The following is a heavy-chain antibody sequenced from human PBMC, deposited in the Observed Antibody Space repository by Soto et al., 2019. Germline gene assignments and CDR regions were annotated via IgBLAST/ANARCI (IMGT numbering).Heavy chain of an antibody. CDR3: ARESHDILTGPPWVWYFDL. J-gene: IGHJ2*01. D-gene: IGHD3-9*01. Sequence: QVQLQQWGAGPLRPLETLSLTCGVSGGSFSGYYWAWIRQSPGNGLEWIGEINERGSINYNPALKSRVSISVDTSKNHYSLHLRSVTAADTAVYYGARESHDILTGPPWVWYFDLWGRGTLVTVSS. CDR1: GGSFSGYY. V-gene: IGHV4-34*01. CDR2: INERGSI.